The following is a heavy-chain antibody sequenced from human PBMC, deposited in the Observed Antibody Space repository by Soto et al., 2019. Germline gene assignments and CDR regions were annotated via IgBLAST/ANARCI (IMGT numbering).Heavy chain of an antibody. CDR1: SDSTSTHN. V-gene: IGHV4-59*11. J-gene: IGHJ5*02. CDR3: ARDAPRFTMVRGNWFDP. D-gene: IGHD3-10*01. Sequence: SETLSLTCAVSSDSTSTHNWSWIRQTPGKGLEWIGYIFNIGTTSYNPSLWGRVSISVDTSKNQFSLKLSSVTAADTAVYYCARDAPRFTMVRGNWFDPWGQGTLVTVSS. CDR2: IFNIGTT.